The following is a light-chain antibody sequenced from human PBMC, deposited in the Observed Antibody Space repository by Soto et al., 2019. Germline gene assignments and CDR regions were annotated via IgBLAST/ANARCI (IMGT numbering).Light chain of an antibody. CDR2: EDS. CDR1: SSDVGGYNY. V-gene: IGLV2-14*01. CDR3: SSYTSSSTQV. Sequence: QSALTQPASVSGSPGQSITISCTGTSSDVGGYNYVSWYQQHPGKAPKLMIYEDSNRPSGVSNRFSGSKSGNTASLTISGLQAEDEADYYCSSYTSSSTQVFGTGTKVTVL. J-gene: IGLJ1*01.